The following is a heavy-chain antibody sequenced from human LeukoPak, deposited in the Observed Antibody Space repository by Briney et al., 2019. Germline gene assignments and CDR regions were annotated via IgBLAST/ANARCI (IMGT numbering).Heavy chain of an antibody. V-gene: IGHV3-30*02. D-gene: IGHD3-9*01. CDR1: GFTFSSYS. CDR2: IRYDGSNK. Sequence: PGGSLRLSCAASGFTFSSYSMHWVRQAPGKGLEWVAFIRYDGSNKYYADSVKGRFTISRDNSKNTLYLQMNSLRAEDTAVYYCAKRPDVLRYFDWLLYTLNFDYWGQGTLVTVSS. CDR3: AKRPDVLRYFDWLLYTLNFDY. J-gene: IGHJ4*02.